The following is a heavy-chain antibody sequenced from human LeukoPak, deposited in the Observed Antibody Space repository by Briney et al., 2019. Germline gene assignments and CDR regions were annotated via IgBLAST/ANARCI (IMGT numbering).Heavy chain of an antibody. CDR3: AKGAYDYIEIGYFDS. D-gene: IGHD5-12*01. J-gene: IGHJ4*02. CDR1: GFTFSSYS. V-gene: IGHV3-23*01. Sequence: GGSLRLSCAASGFTFSSYSMNWVRQAPGKGLEWVSVLIGSSGSTDYADSVKGRFTISRDNSKNTVFLQMNSLRAEDTAIYYCAKGAYDYIEIGYFDSWGQGTLVTVPS. CDR2: LIGSSGST.